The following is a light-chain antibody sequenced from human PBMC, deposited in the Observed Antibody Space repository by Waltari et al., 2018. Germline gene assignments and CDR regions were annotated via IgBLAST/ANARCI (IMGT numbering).Light chain of an antibody. CDR2: RAS. CDR3: QQYYNFPLT. V-gene: IGKV1-5*03. CDR1: QSISTW. Sequence: DIQLTQSPSTLSVSVGDRLTITCRASQSISTWLVWYQQKPGEAPKLLIYRASSLESGVPSRFSGSGSGTDFTLTISSLQPDDLATYYCQQYYNFPLTFGGGTKVEIK. J-gene: IGKJ4*01.